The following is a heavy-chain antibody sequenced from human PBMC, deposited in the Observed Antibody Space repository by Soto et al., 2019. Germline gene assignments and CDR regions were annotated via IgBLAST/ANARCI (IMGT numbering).Heavy chain of an antibody. CDR3: ARDGVPDAMMSRPFDY. J-gene: IGHJ4*02. D-gene: IGHD2-2*01. V-gene: IGHV3-7*01. Sequence: PGGSLRLSCAASGFTFSSYWMSWVRQAPGKGLEWVANIKQDGSEKYYVDSVKGRFTISRDNAENSLYLQMNSLRAEDTAVYYCARDGVPDAMMSRPFDYWGQGTLVTVS. CDR2: IKQDGSEK. CDR1: GFTFSSYW.